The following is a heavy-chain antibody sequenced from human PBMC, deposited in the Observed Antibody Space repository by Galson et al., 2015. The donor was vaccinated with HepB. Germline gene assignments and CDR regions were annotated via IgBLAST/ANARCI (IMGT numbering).Heavy chain of an antibody. D-gene: IGHD2-15*01. Sequence: LRLSCAVSGFTFNSYAMHWVRQAPGKGLEWVAIISFDETNEKYADSVKGRFTISRDNSKNTLYLQMNSLRVDDTAVYYCAKGCNGGCYYIDYWGQGILVTVSS. CDR3: AKGCNGGCYYIDY. CDR2: ISFDETNE. CDR1: GFTFNSYA. J-gene: IGHJ4*02. V-gene: IGHV3-33*05.